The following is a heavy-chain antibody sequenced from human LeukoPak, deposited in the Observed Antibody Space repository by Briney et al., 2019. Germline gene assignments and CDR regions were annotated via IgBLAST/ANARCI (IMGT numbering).Heavy chain of an antibody. Sequence: GGTLRLSCAASGFTFSSYGMGWVRQAPGKGLEWVSDIGGGGSGTHYTDSVKGRFTISRDNSKNTLYLQMNSLRAEDTAIYYCAKHRRARPPEPFDYWGQGTLVTVSS. CDR1: GFTFSSYG. CDR2: IGGGGSGT. V-gene: IGHV3-23*01. CDR3: AKHRRARPPEPFDY. D-gene: IGHD3-10*01. J-gene: IGHJ4*02.